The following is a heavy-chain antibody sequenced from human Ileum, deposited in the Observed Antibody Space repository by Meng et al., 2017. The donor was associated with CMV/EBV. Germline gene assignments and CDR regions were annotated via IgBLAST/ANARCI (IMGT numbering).Heavy chain of an antibody. Sequence: GGSLRLSCAASGFTFDDYAMHWVRQAPGKGLEWVSGISWNSNSIAYADSMKGRFTISRDNAKNSLYLQMNSLRVEDTAIYYCVREGWEPLSYWGQGTLVTVSS. CDR2: ISWNSNSI. CDR1: GFTFDDYA. V-gene: IGHV3-9*01. D-gene: IGHD1-26*01. J-gene: IGHJ4*02. CDR3: VREGWEPLSY.